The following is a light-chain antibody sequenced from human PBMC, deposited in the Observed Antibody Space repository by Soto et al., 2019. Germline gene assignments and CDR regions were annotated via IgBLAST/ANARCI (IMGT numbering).Light chain of an antibody. CDR1: VLAKKY. Sequence: SYELTQPSSVSVSPGQTARITCSGDVLAKKYARWFQQKPGQAPVLVIYKDSERPSGIPERFSGSSSGTTVTLTISGAQVEDEADYYCYSAADRVFGGGTKVTVL. J-gene: IGLJ3*02. CDR2: KDS. V-gene: IGLV3-27*01. CDR3: YSAADRV.